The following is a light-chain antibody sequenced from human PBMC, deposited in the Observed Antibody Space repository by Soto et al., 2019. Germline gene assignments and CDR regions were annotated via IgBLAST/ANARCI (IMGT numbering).Light chain of an antibody. CDR3: CSYTTSNTFV. CDR2: HVT. J-gene: IGLJ1*01. Sequence: QSVLTRRASVSGSLGQSITISCSGTSSDVGAYNYVSWYQQYPGKAPKLMIYHVTDRPSGVSNRFSGSKSGNTASLTISGLQAEDEADYYCCSYTTSNTFVFGTGTKVTVL. V-gene: IGLV2-14*01. CDR1: SSDVGAYNY.